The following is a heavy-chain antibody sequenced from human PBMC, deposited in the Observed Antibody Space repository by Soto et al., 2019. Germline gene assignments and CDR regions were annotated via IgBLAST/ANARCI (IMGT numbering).Heavy chain of an antibody. J-gene: IGHJ6*02. V-gene: IGHV3-30*18. Sequence: GGSLRLSCAASGFTFSNYGMHWVRQAPGKGLEWGAVISYDGSDKYYADSVKGRFSISRDNSKNTLYLQMNSLRAEDTAVYYCAKVTGYCSSSSCRRDYYYYYGMDVWGQGTTVTVSS. CDR2: ISYDGSDK. CDR3: AKVTGYCSSSSCRRDYYYYYGMDV. D-gene: IGHD2-2*01. CDR1: GFTFSNYG.